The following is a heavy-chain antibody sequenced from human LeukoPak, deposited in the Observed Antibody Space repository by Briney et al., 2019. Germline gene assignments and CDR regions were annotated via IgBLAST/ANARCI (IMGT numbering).Heavy chain of an antibody. V-gene: IGHV5-51*01. D-gene: IGHD3-16*02. CDR3: ARPFPEYYDYVWGSYRSAPSGFDY. Sequence: GESLKISCKGSGYSFTSYWIGWVRQMPGKGLEWMGIIYPGDSDTRYSPSFQGQVTISADKSISTAYLQWSSLKASDTAMYYCARPFPEYYDYVWGSYRSAPSGFDYWGQGTLVTVSS. J-gene: IGHJ4*02. CDR1: GYSFTSYW. CDR2: IYPGDSDT.